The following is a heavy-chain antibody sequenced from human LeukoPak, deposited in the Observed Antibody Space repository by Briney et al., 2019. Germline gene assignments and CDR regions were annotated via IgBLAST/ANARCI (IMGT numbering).Heavy chain of an antibody. CDR1: GFTFSSYA. J-gene: IGHJ4*02. CDR2: ISSSSSYI. Sequence: GGSLRLSCAASGFTFSSYAMHWVRQAPGKGLEWVSSISSSSSYIYYADSVKGRFTISRDNAKNSLCLQMNSLRAEDTAVYYCARGLGEFGYWGQGTLVTVSS. CDR3: ARGLGEFGY. V-gene: IGHV3-21*01. D-gene: IGHD3-16*01.